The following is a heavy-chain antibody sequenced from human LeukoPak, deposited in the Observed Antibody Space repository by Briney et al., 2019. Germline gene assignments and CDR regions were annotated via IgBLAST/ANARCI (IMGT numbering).Heavy chain of an antibody. V-gene: IGHV4-34*01. J-gene: IGHJ4*02. CDR2: INHSGST. CDR1: GGSFSGYY. CDR3: ARVAVVPAAPTFDY. Sequence: SETLSLTCAVYGGSFSGYYWSWIRQPPGKGLEWIREINHSGSTNYNPSLKSRVTISVDTSKNQFSLKLSSVTAADTAVYYCARVAVVPAAPTFDYWGQGTLVTVSS. D-gene: IGHD2-2*01.